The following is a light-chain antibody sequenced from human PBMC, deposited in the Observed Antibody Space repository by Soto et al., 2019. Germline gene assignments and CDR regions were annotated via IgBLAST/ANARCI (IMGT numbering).Light chain of an antibody. J-gene: IGLJ2*01. Sequence: QSVLTQPPSVSGAPGQRVTISCTGSSSNIGAGYDVHWYQQLPGTAPKLLISNNNNRPSGVPDRFSGSKSGTSASLAITGLEAEDEADYYCQSYDSILGGVVFGGGTKLTVL. CDR2: NNN. CDR1: SSNIGAGYD. V-gene: IGLV1-40*01. CDR3: QSYDSILGGVV.